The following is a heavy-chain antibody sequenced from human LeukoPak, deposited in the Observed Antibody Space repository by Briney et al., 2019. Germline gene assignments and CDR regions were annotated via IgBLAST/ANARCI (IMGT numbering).Heavy chain of an antibody. J-gene: IGHJ4*02. V-gene: IGHV3-66*02. CDR1: GFSVNYDY. D-gene: IGHD6-13*01. Sequence: GGSLRLSCAGSGFSVNYDYMTWVRQAPGKGLQWVSVIYADGTTKYADSVKGRFTISRDNSKNTVSLQMHSLRTEDTAVYHCARGASWYDYWGQGTLVTVSS. CDR2: IYADGTT. CDR3: ARGASWYDY.